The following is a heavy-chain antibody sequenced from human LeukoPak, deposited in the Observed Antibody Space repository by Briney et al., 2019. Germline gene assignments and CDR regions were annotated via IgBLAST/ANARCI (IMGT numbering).Heavy chain of an antibody. V-gene: IGHV3-21*01. CDR1: GFTSSSYS. CDR3: ASDSAAAAGGAFDI. J-gene: IGHJ3*02. Sequence: PGGSLRLSCAASGFTSSSYSMNWVRQAPGKGLEWVSSISSSSSYIYYADSVKGRFTISRDNAKNSLYLQMNSLRAEDTAVYYCASDSAAAAGGAFDIWGQGTMVTVSS. CDR2: ISSSSSYI. D-gene: IGHD6-13*01.